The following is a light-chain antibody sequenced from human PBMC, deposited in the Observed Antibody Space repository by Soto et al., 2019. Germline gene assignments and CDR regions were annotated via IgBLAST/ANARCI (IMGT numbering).Light chain of an antibody. CDR2: GAS. V-gene: IGKV3-20*01. CDR3: QQYGSSPWT. J-gene: IGKJ1*01. Sequence: IVLTQSPGTLSLSQGERATLSCRASQSVSSSYLAWYQQKPGQAPRLLIYGASSKATGIPDRFSGSGSGTDFTLTISRLEPEDFAVYYCQQYGSSPWTFGQGTKV. CDR1: QSVSSSY.